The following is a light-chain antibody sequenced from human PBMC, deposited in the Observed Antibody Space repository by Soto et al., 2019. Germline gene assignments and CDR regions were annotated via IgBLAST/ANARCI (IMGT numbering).Light chain of an antibody. J-gene: IGKJ5*01. CDR2: QAS. CDR1: QSISSW. CDR3: QQSYSTPIT. V-gene: IGKV1-5*03. Sequence: PSMLSASVGDRVTIPCRASQSISSWLAWYQQKPGKAPNLLIYQASSLESGVPSRFSGSGSGTEFTLTISSLQPDDLATYYCQQSYSTPITFGQGTRLEIK.